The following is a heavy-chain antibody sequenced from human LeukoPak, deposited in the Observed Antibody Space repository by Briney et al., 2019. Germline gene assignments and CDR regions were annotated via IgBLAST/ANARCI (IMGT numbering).Heavy chain of an antibody. CDR2: IYSGGNT. V-gene: IGHV3-53*01. J-gene: IGHJ4*02. CDR3: AKDSGDGYDPAPEYYFDY. CDR1: GFTVSSNY. Sequence: GGSLRLSCAAPGFTVSSNYMSWVRQAPGKGLEWVSIIYSGGNTYYAASVKGRFTISRDNSKNTLYLQMNSLRAEDTAVYYCAKDSGDGYDPAPEYYFDYWGQGTLVTVSS. D-gene: IGHD5-24*01.